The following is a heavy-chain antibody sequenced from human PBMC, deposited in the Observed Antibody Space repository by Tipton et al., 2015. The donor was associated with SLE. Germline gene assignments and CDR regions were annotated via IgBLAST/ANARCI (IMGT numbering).Heavy chain of an antibody. CDR3: AGEPESYHRDIKGDY. V-gene: IGHV4-34*01. CDR1: GGSFSDYY. J-gene: IGHJ4*02. Sequence: TLSLTCAVYGGSFSDYYWNWIRQPPGKGLGWIGEINHSGSTNYNPSLKSRVIISVDTSKNQFSLKLSSVTAADTAVYYCAGEPESYHRDIKGDYWGQGTLVTVSS. D-gene: IGHD1-14*01. CDR2: INHSGST.